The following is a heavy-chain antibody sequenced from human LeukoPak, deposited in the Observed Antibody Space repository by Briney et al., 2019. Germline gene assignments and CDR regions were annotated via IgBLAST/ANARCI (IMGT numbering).Heavy chain of an antibody. J-gene: IGHJ6*01. CDR3: VKDCGNWFGACMDV. D-gene: IGHD3-10*01. Sequence: PGGSLRVSCSASGFTFSSYAMHWVRQAPGKGLEYVSAITSDGRNIYYADSVKGRFTISRENSTNALYLPVSSLRTEDTAVYYCVKDCGNWFGACMDVWGKGTTVTVSS. CDR2: ITSDGRNI. V-gene: IGHV3-64D*06. CDR1: GFTFSSYA.